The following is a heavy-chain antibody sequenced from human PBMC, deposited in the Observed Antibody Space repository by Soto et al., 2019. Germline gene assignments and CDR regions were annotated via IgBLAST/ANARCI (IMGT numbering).Heavy chain of an antibody. CDR2: INPKRGDT. CDR3: ASWSGASGSYTAFTS. V-gene: IGHV1-2*02. CDR1: GYTFTDYF. Sequence: ASVKVSCKPSGYTFTDYFVHWVRQAPGQGLEWMGYINPKRGDTKFAPKFQGRVTLTRDTSITTAYMDLRRLTSDDTAVYYCASWSGASGSYTAFTSWGPGTLVTVSS. J-gene: IGHJ5*02. D-gene: IGHD3-10*01.